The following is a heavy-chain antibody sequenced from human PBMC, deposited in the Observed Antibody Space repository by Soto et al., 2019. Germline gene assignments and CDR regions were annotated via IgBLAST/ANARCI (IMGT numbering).Heavy chain of an antibody. D-gene: IGHD3-22*01. CDR3: ARSRGSGLTNQPSRIRYYYYGMDV. CDR2: IYYSGST. V-gene: IGHV4-30-4*01. CDR1: GGSISSGDYY. Sequence: QVQLQESGPGLVKPSQTLSLTCTVSGGSISSGDYYWSWIRQPPGKGLEWIGYIYYSGSTYYNPYLKSRVTISVDTSKNQFSLKLSSVTAADTAVYYCARSRGSGLTNQPSRIRYYYYGMDVWGQGTTVTVSS. J-gene: IGHJ6*02.